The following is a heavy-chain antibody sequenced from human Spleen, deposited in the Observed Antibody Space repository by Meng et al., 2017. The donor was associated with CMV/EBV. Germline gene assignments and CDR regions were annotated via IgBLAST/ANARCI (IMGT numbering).Heavy chain of an antibody. D-gene: IGHD6-13*01. J-gene: IGHJ4*02. Sequence: EVQLVESGGGFVQPGGSLRLSCAASGFTVSSNYMSWVRQAPGKGLEWVSTIYSGGSTYYADSVKGRFTISRDNSKNTLYLQMNSLRTEDTAVYYCAKDSSSHDYWGQGTLVTVSS. CDR1: GFTVSSNY. CDR3: AKDSSSHDY. CDR2: IYSGGST. V-gene: IGHV3-66*02.